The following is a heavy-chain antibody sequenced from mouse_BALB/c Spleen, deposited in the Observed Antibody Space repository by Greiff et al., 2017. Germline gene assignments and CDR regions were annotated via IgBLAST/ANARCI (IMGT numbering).Heavy chain of an antibody. Sequence: EVQLHQSGPELVKPGASVKISCKASGYSFTGYYMHWVKQSHVKSLEWIGRINPYNGATSYNQNFKDKASLTVDKSSSTAYMELHSLTSEDSAVSYCASGVLYGNYGYFDVWGAGTTVTVSS. V-gene: IGHV1-26*01. CDR2: INPYNGAT. D-gene: IGHD2-1*01. CDR3: ASGVLYGNYGYFDV. CDR1: GYSFTGYY. J-gene: IGHJ1*01.